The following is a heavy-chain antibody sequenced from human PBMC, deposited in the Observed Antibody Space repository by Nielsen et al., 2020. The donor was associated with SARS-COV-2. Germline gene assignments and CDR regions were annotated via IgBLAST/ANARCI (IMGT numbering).Heavy chain of an antibody. Sequence: SETLSLTCTVSGGSISSYYWSWIRQPPGKGLEWIGYIYYSGSTYYNPSLKSRVTISVDTSKNQFSLKLSSVTAADTAVYYCARTGFYDFWSGYLPDYWGQGTLVTVSS. CDR2: IYYSGST. CDR1: GGSISSYY. CDR3: ARTGFYDFWSGYLPDY. J-gene: IGHJ4*02. D-gene: IGHD3-3*01. V-gene: IGHV4-59*08.